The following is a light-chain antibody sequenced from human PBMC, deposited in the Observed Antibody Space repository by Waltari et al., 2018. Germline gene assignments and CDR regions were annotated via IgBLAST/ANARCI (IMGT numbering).Light chain of an antibody. J-gene: IGKJ4*01. CDR2: DTP. V-gene: IGKV3-11*01. CDR1: QSVDRY. CDR3: QQRKNWPPLT. Sequence: ETVLTQSPATLSLSPGERATLSCRASQSVDRYLAWYQQKPGQAPRLLIYDTPNRATGAPARFSGSGSGTDFTLTISSLEPEDFAVYYCQQRKNWPPLTFGGGTKVEIK.